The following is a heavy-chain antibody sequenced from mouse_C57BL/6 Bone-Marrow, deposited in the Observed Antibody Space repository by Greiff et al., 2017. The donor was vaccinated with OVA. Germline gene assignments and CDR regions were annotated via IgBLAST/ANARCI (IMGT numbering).Heavy chain of an antibody. J-gene: IGHJ4*01. CDR1: GYSFTDYN. CDR2: INPNYGTT. CDR3: ARGNWDGHDYAMDY. V-gene: IGHV1-39*01. D-gene: IGHD4-1*01. Sequence: VHVKQSGPELVKPGASVKISCKASGYSFTDYNMNWVKQSNGKSLEWIGVINPNYGTTSYNQKFKGKATLPVDQSSSTAYMQLNRLTSEDSAVYYGARGNWDGHDYAMDYGGQGTSVTVAS.